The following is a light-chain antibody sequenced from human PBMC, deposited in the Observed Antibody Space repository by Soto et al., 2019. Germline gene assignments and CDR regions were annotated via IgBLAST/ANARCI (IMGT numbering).Light chain of an antibody. CDR3: QAWDTTTVV. CDR1: KLGNKY. J-gene: IGLJ2*01. CDR2: QDS. V-gene: IGLV3-1*01. Sequence: SYELTQPPSVSVSPGQTASITCSGDKLGNKYTCWYQQKPGQPPVMVIYQDSKRPSGIPERFSASNSGNTATLTISGTQAMDEADYYCQAWDTTTVVFGGGTKLTVL.